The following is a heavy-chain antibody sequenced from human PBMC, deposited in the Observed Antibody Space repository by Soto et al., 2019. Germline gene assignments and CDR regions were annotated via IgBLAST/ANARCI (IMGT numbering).Heavy chain of an antibody. CDR3: ARESSSSYEFGHYFGMDV. V-gene: IGHV1-46*01. Sequence: GXSVKVSCKASGYTFTTYYMHWVRQAPGQGLEWMGLINPSGGRTLYAQQFQGRITMTRDTSTSTVYMELSSLRYEDTAVYHCARESSSSYEFGHYFGMDVWGQGTAVTGSS. D-gene: IGHD6-13*01. J-gene: IGHJ6*02. CDR2: INPSGGRT. CDR1: GYTFTTYY.